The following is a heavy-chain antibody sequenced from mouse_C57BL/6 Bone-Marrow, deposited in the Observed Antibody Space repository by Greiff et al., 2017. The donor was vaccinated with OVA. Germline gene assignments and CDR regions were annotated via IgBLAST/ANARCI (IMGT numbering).Heavy chain of an antibody. CDR3: ARVRFAY. CDR2: IYPRSGNT. J-gene: IGHJ3*01. Sequence: QVQLQQSGAELARPGASVKLSCKASGYTFTSYGISWVKQRTGQGLEWIGEIYPRSGNTYYNEKFKGKATLTADTSSSTAYMELRSLTSEDSAVYFCARVRFAYWGQGTLVTVSA. CDR1: GYTFTSYG. V-gene: IGHV1-81*01.